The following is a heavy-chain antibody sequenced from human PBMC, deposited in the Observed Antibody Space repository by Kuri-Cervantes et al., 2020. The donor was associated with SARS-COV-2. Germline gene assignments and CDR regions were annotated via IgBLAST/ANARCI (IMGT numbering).Heavy chain of an antibody. V-gene: IGHV4-34*01. CDR1: GGSFSVYY. Sequence: SETLSLTCVVYGGSFSVYYWNWIRQPPGKGQDWIGEINHGGSNNYNPSLKNRVTISVDPTKKQISLKLSSVTAADTAVYYCAREGHYDSSGYYYLDYWGPGTLVTVSS. CDR3: AREGHYDSSGYYYLDY. D-gene: IGHD3-22*01. CDR2: INHGGSN. J-gene: IGHJ4*02.